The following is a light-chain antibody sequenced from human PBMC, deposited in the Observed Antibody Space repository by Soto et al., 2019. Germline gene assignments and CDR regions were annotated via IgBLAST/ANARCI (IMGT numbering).Light chain of an antibody. J-gene: IGKJ5*01. V-gene: IGKV1-12*01. Sequence: DIEMTQSPSSVSASVGDRVTISCRASHSISGWLAWYQQKPGQAPTLLIYTASNLKSGVPSRFSGSGSGTHFTFTIASLQPEDTAIYYCQQYYDLPITFGQGTRLEI. CDR3: QQYYDLPIT. CDR1: HSISGW. CDR2: TAS.